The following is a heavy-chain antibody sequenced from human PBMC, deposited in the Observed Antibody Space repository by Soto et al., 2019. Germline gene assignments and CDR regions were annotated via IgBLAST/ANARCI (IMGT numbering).Heavy chain of an antibody. V-gene: IGHV4-39*01. CDR2: VYYSGTT. Sequence: SETLSLTCTISGGSVSNRSYYWGWVRQPPGKGLEWIGGVYYSGTTYYNPSLRSRVAISVDTSSDRFSLRVNSVTAADTAVYYCVRLHVSDNWFDPWGQGTLVTVSS. CDR3: VRLHVSDNWFDP. CDR1: GGSVSNRSYY. J-gene: IGHJ5*02.